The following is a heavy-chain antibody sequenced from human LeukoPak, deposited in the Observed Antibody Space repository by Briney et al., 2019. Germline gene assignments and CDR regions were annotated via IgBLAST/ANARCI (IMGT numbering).Heavy chain of an antibody. J-gene: IGHJ3*02. Sequence: PSETLSLTCTVSDGSISSSSYYWGWIRQPPGKGLEWIGTIYYSGSTYYSPSLKSRVAISVDTSKNQFSLKLSSVTAADTAVYYCANYCSSSSCHIRRAFDIWGQGTMVTVSS. D-gene: IGHD2-2*02. CDR1: DGSISSSSYY. V-gene: IGHV4-39*01. CDR3: ANYCSSSSCHIRRAFDI. CDR2: IYYSGST.